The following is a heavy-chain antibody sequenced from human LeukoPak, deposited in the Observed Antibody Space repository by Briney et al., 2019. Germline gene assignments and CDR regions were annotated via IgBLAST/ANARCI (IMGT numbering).Heavy chain of an antibody. Sequence: PGKSLRLSCAASGVNFRSYASHWVRQAPGKGLEWVAVIWYDGSKTYYAESVRGRFTISRDNSNNMAYLQMTGLRVEDTAVYYCAKEVGPDLGSWGQGTLVTVSS. CDR2: IWYDGSKT. CDR1: GVNFRSYA. D-gene: IGHD1-26*01. V-gene: IGHV3-33*06. CDR3: AKEVGPDLGS. J-gene: IGHJ4*02.